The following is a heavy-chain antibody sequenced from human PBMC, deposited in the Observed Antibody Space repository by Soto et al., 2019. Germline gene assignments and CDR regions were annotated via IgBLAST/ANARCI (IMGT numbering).Heavy chain of an antibody. CDR2: INHSGST. CDR1: GGSFSGYY. V-gene: IGHV4-34*01. J-gene: IGHJ4*02. Sequence: SETLSLTCAVYGGSFSGYYWCWIRQPPGKGLEWIGEINHSGSTNYNPSLKSRVTISVDTYKNQFSLKLSSVTAAATAVYYCARTGRRGRAFDDWGQGTLVSVSS. D-gene: IGHD3-10*01. CDR3: ARTGRRGRAFDD.